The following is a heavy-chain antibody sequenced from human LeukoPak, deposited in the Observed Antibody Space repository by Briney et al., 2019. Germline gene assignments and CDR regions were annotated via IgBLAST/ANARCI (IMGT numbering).Heavy chain of an antibody. Sequence: ASVKVSCKASGYTFTTYYMHWVRQAPGQGLEWMGIINPSGGGTSYAQKFQGRVTMTRDTSTSTVYMELSSLRSDDTAVYYCARVWVASGWYRAFDVWGQGTMVTVSS. CDR1: GYTFTTYY. CDR2: INPSGGGT. CDR3: ARVWVASGWYRAFDV. V-gene: IGHV1-46*01. D-gene: IGHD6-19*01. J-gene: IGHJ3*01.